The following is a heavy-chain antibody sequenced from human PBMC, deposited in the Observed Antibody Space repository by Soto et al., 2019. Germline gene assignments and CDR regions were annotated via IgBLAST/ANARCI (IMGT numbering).Heavy chain of an antibody. Sequence: DVQLVESGGTLVQPGRSLRLSCAASGFSFDDHAMHWARQTPEKGLEWVAGISWNSGNADYADSVKGRFTISRDNGKNSLFLDMNGLRAEDTALYYCVRAQLGDLWSGGHCDSWGQGTLVAVSS. J-gene: IGHJ4*02. CDR1: GFSFDDHA. V-gene: IGHV3-9*01. CDR3: VRAQLGDLWSGGHCDS. D-gene: IGHD3-3*01. CDR2: ISWNSGNA.